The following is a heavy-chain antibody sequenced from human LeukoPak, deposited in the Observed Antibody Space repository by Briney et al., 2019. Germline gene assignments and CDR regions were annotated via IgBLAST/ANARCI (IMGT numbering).Heavy chain of an antibody. Sequence: GASVKVSCKASGYAFPSYFMHWVRQAPGQGLEWMGIINPTGGSTTYAQKFQGRVTMTRDTSTSTVYMELSSLRSDDTAVYYCARVVFYYDFWSGYYRVCWFDPWGQGTLVTVSS. V-gene: IGHV1-46*01. D-gene: IGHD3-3*01. J-gene: IGHJ5*02. CDR2: INPTGGST. CDR3: ARVVFYYDFWSGYYRVCWFDP. CDR1: GYAFPSYF.